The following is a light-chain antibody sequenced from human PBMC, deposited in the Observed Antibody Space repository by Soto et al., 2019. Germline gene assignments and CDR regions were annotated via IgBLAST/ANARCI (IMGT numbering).Light chain of an antibody. Sequence: QSVLTQPASVSGSPGQSITISCTGTSSAVGGYNYVSWYQQHPGKAPKLMIYEVSNRPSGVSNRFSGSKSGNTASLTISGLQAEDEADYYCSSYTSSSTLDWVFGGGTKVTVL. CDR3: SSYTSSSTLDWV. CDR1: SSAVGGYNY. CDR2: EVS. V-gene: IGLV2-14*01. J-gene: IGLJ3*02.